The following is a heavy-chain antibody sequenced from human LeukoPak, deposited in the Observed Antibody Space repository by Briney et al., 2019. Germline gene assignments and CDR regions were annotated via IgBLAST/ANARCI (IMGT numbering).Heavy chain of an antibody. CDR2: IYHSGST. CDR1: GGAISSNNW. CDR3: ARAAYYVPV. J-gene: IGHJ3*01. Sequence: SGTLSLTCAVSGGAISSNNWWSWVRQPPGKGLEWVGEIYHSGSTNYNPSLKSRVTISVDTSKNEVSLKLSSVTAADTAVYYCARAAYYVPVWGQGTMVTVSS. D-gene: IGHD3-10*02. V-gene: IGHV4-4*02.